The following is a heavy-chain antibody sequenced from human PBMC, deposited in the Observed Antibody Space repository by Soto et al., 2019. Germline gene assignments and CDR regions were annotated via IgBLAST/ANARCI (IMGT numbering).Heavy chain of an antibody. CDR1: GGSISSSSYY. D-gene: IGHD6-13*01. Sequence: SETLSLTCTVSGGSISSSSYYWGWIRQPPGKGLEWIGSIYYSGSTYYNPSLKSRVTISVDTSKNQFSLKLSSVTAADTAVYYCARILIDSWYDYWGQGTLVTVSS. V-gene: IGHV4-39*01. CDR2: IYYSGST. J-gene: IGHJ4*02. CDR3: ARILIDSWYDY.